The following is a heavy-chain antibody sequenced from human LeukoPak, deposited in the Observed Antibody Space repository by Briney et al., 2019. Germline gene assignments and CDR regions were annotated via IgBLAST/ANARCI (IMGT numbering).Heavy chain of an antibody. CDR3: ARGGSGSYYGGDY. D-gene: IGHD1-26*01. CDR1: GYTFTRYY. Sequence: GASVKVSCKASGYTFTRYYMHWVRQAPGQGLEWMGWINPYSGGTNYAQKFQGRVTMTRDTSISTAYMALTRLRSDDTAVYYCARGGSGSYYGGDYWGQGTLVTVSS. CDR2: INPYSGGT. V-gene: IGHV1-2*02. J-gene: IGHJ4*02.